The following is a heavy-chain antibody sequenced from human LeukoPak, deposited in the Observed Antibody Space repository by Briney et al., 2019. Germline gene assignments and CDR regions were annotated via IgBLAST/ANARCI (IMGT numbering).Heavy chain of an antibody. Sequence: PSETLSLTCTVSGGSISSHYWNWIRQPPGKGLEWIGYIYYGGRTNYNPSLKSRVTISVDTSKNQFSLKLTSVTAADTAVYYCARDGAAARRFDPWGQGTLVTVSS. D-gene: IGHD6-13*01. J-gene: IGHJ5*02. CDR2: IYYGGRT. CDR1: GGSISSHY. V-gene: IGHV4-59*11. CDR3: ARDGAAARRFDP.